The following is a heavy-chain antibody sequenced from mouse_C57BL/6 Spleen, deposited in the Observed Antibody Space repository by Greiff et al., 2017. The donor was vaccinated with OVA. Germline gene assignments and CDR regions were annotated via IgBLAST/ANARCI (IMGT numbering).Heavy chain of an antibody. D-gene: IGHD2-4*01. CDR2: IYPGSGST. V-gene: IGHV1-55*01. Sequence: VQLQQPGAELVKPGASVKMSCKASGYTFTSYWLTWVKQRPGQGLEWIGDIYPGSGSTNYNEKFKSKATLTVDTSSSTAYMQLSSLTSEDSAVYYCARGAGLPAWFAYWGQGTLVTVSA. CDR3: ARGAGLPAWFAY. CDR1: GYTFTSYW. J-gene: IGHJ3*01.